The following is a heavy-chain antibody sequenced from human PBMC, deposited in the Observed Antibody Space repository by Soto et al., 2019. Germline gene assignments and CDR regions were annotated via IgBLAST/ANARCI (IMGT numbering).Heavy chain of an antibody. Sequence: PGGSQRLSCTASGFTFSDYTRSWFRQAPGKGLEWVGFIRSKAYGGTTEHAASVKGRFTISRDDSKSIAYLQMNSLKAEDTAVYHCTRDGRYSGYPPPAFWGQGTLVTVSS. CDR2: IRSKAYGGTT. J-gene: IGHJ4*02. CDR3: TRDGRYSGYPPPAF. CDR1: GFTFSDYT. V-gene: IGHV3-49*03. D-gene: IGHD5-12*01.